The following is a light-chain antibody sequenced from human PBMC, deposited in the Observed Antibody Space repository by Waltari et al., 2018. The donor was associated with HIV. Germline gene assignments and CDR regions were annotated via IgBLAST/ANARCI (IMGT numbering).Light chain of an antibody. V-gene: IGLV2-23*02. CDR1: SSDVGAYNL. Sequence: QTALTQPASVSGSPGQSITISCTGTSSDVGAYNLVSWYQQHPGKAPRLIICDVSERPAGVSNRFPGCKSGNTAALTISGLQAEDEADYYFCSYVSEIVPCVFGGGTKLTVL. CDR2: DVS. CDR3: CSYVSEIVPCV. J-gene: IGLJ3*02.